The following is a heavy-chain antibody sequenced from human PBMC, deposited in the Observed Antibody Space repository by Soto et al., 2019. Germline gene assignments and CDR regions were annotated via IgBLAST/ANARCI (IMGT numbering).Heavy chain of an antibody. V-gene: IGHV4-59*01. CDR2: IYYSGST. CDR3: ARGLDYGDNWFDP. D-gene: IGHD4-17*01. CDR1: GGSISSYY. Sequence: SETLSLTCTVSGGSISSYYWSWIRQPPGKGLEWIGYIYYSGSTNYNPSLKSRVTISVDTSKNQFSLKLSSVTAADTAVYYCARGLDYGDNWFDPWGQGTLVTVSS. J-gene: IGHJ5*02.